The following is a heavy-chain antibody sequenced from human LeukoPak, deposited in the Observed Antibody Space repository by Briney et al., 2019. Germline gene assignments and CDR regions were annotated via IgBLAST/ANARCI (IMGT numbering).Heavy chain of an antibody. J-gene: IGHJ4*02. V-gene: IGHV1-18*01. CDR2: ISAYNGNT. CDR1: GYTFTSYG. D-gene: IGHD1-7*01. CDR3: ARARITGTLPRYYFDY. Sequence: GASVKVSCKASGYTFTSYGISWVRQAPGQGLEWMGWISAYNGNTNYAQKLQGRVTMTTDTSTSTAYMELRSLRSDDTAVYYCARARITGTLPRYYFDYWGQGTLVTASS.